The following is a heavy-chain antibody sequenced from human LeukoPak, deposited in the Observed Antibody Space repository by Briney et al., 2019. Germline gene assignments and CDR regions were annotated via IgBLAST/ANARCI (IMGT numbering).Heavy chain of an antibody. D-gene: IGHD1-14*01. V-gene: IGHV3-7*01. CDR1: GFTFTKYW. Sequence: PGGSLRLSCAASGFTFTKYWMTWVRQAPGKGLEWVGNIKQDGSDKNYMDSVKGRFTISGDNTKNSVYLQKSSLRAEDTAVYYCAREVWGPEYWGQGTLVTVSS. CDR3: AREVWGPEY. CDR2: IKQDGSDK. J-gene: IGHJ4*02.